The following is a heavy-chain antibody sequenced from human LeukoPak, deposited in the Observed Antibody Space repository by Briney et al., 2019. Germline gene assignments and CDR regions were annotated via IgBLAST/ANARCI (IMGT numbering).Heavy chain of an antibody. Sequence: PSETLSLTCTVSGGSISSYYWSWIRQPPGKGLEWIGYIYYSGSTNYNPSLKGRVTISVDTSKNQFSLKLSSVTAADTAVYYCARFITGTRGCWFDPWGQGTLVTVSS. CDR1: GGSISSYY. J-gene: IGHJ5*02. CDR3: ARFITGTRGCWFDP. D-gene: IGHD1-7*01. V-gene: IGHV4-59*01. CDR2: IYYSGST.